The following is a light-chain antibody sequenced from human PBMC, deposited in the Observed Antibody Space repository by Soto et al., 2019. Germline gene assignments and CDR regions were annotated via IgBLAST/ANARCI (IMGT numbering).Light chain of an antibody. CDR1: QSVSNNF. CDR3: QQYGTSPYT. V-gene: IGKV3-20*01. CDR2: GSS. J-gene: IGKJ2*01. Sequence: EIVLTQSPGTLSLSPGESATLSCTASQSVSNNFLAWYQQKPGQAPRLLIFGSSSRATGIPDRFSASGSGTDFTLTITRLELEDFAVYYCQQYGTSPYTFGQGTKLDI.